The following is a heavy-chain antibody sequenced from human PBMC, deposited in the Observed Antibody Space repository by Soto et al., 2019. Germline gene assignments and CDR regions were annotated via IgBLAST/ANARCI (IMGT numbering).Heavy chain of an antibody. CDR3: ARENWGSYDY. CDR1: GFIFSHYW. Sequence: EVQLIESGGDLVQPGGSLRLSCVASGFIFSHYWMTWVRQAPGKELEWVATLDQVGSETYYVDSVKGRFTISRDNGRNTLYLQLSTLRAEDTAVYYCARENWGSYDYWGQGTLVVVSS. J-gene: IGHJ4*02. D-gene: IGHD7-27*01. V-gene: IGHV3-7*03. CDR2: LDQVGSET.